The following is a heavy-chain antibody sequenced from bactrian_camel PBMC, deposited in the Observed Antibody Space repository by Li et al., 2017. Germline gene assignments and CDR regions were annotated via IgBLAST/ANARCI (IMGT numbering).Heavy chain of an antibody. Sequence: VQLVESGGGSVQAGGSLRLSCAASGFTFSSYAMSWVRQAPGKGLEWVSGMNYGGNNKYYSDSVKGRFTISRDNDKNTLYLQMKNMKHEDTAVYYCAADLWVGLAKLKRTVYDHWGQGTQVTVS. CDR2: MNYGGNNK. J-gene: IGHJ4*01. D-gene: IGHD5*01. CDR3: AADLWVGLAKLKRTVYDH. V-gene: IGHV3S31*01. CDR1: GFTFSSYA.